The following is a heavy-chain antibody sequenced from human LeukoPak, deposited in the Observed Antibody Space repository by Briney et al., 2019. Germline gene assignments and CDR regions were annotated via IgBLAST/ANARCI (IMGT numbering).Heavy chain of an antibody. CDR1: GYTFTGYY. CDR2: INPNSGGT. CDR3: ACRDLTSTWSLP. J-gene: IGHJ5*02. V-gene: IGHV1-2*02. D-gene: IGHD6-13*01. Sequence: ASVKVSCKASGYTFTGYYMHWVRQAPGQGLEWMGWINPNSGGTNYAQKFQGRVTMTRDTSISTAYMELSRLRSDDTAMYYCACRDLTSTWSLPWGQGTLVTVSS.